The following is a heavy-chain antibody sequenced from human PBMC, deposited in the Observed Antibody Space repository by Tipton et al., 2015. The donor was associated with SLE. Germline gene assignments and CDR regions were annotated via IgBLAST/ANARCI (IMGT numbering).Heavy chain of an antibody. CDR1: GYSISSGYY. D-gene: IGHD4-17*01. J-gene: IGHJ4*02. Sequence: TLSLTCAVSGYSISSGYYWGWIRQPSGKGLEWIGSIYHSGSTYYNPSLKSRVTISVDTSKNQFSLKLSSVTAADTAVYYCASYQDGDYVGAYWGQGTLVTVSS. V-gene: IGHV4-38-2*01. CDR3: ASYQDGDYVGAY. CDR2: IYHSGST.